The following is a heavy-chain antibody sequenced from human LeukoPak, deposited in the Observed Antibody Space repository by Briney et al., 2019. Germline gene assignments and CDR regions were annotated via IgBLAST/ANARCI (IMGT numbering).Heavy chain of an antibody. D-gene: IGHD5-12*01. J-gene: IGHJ3*02. CDR1: GFTFSSYS. CDR3: ARLVADAFDI. V-gene: IGHV3-21*01. CDR2: ISTSSSYI. Sequence: GGSLRLSCAASGFTFSSYSMNWVRQAPGKGLEWVSSISTSSSYIYYADSVKGRFTISRDNAKNSLYLQMNSLRAEGTAVYYCARLVADAFDIWGQGTMVTVSS.